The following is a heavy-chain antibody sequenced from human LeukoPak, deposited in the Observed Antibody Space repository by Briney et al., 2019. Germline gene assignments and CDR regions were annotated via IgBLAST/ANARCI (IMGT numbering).Heavy chain of an antibody. CDR2: TYYRSKWYN. CDR3: ARTMVCTNGVCSFYFDY. CDR1: GDSFSSNSAA. J-gene: IGHJ4*02. D-gene: IGHD2-8*01. V-gene: IGHV6-1*01. Sequence: SQTLSLTCAISGDSFSSNSAAWNWIRQSPSRGLEWLGRTYYRSKWYNDYAVSVKSRITINPDTSKNQFSLQLNSVTPEDTAVYYCARTMVCTNGVCSFYFDYWGQGTLVTVSS.